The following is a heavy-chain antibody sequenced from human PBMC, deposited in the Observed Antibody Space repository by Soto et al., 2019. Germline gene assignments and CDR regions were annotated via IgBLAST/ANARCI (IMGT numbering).Heavy chain of an antibody. J-gene: IGHJ6*03. CDR1: GFTFSSYW. D-gene: IGHD2-8*01. Sequence: EVQLVESGGGLVQPGGSLRLSCAASGFTFSSYWMSWVRQAPGKGLEWVANIKQDGSEKYYVDSVKGRFTISRDNAKNSLYLQMNSLRAEDTAVYYCARGALVGWRGDGVSDYMDVWGKGTTVTVSS. CDR2: IKQDGSEK. CDR3: ARGALVGWRGDGVSDYMDV. V-gene: IGHV3-7*01.